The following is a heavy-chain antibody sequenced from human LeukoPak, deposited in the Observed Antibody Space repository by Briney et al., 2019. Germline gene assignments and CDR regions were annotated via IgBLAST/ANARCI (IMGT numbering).Heavy chain of an antibody. D-gene: IGHD2-21*01. CDR3: ARSTALVGDDWVDP. J-gene: IGHJ5*02. Sequence: SQTLSLTCAISGDSVSSNSAAWNWIRQSPSRGLEWLGRTVYRSKWYYDYAVSVQSRITINADISKNQFSLHLNSATPEDTAVYYCARSTALVGDDWVDPWGQGTLVTVSS. V-gene: IGHV6-1*01. CDR1: GDSVSSNSAA. CDR2: TVYRSKWYY.